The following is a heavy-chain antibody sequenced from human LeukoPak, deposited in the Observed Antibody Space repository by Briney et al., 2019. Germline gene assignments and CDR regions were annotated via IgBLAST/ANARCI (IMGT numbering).Heavy chain of an antibody. CDR3: AISTGYYRKVFDY. CDR2: INHSGST. CDR1: GGSSSGYY. J-gene: IGHJ4*02. D-gene: IGHD3-9*01. V-gene: IGHV4-34*01. Sequence: PSETLSLTCAVYGGSSSGYYWSWIRQPPGKGLEWIGEINHSGSTNYNPSLKSRVTLSLDTSKNQFSLKLSSVTAADTAVYYCAISTGYYRKVFDYWGQGTLVTVSS.